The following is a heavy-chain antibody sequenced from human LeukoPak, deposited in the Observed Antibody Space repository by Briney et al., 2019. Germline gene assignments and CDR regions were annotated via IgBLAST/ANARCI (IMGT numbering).Heavy chain of an antibody. CDR3: ARVPDYYYYGMDV. CDR1: GGTFSSYA. CDR2: TIPIFGTA. Sequence: VASVKVSCKASGGTFSSYAISWVRQAPGQGLEWMGGTIPIFGTANYAQKFQGRVTITADESTSTAYMELSSLRSEDTAVYYCARVPDYYYYGMDVWGQGTTVTVSS. V-gene: IGHV1-69*13. J-gene: IGHJ6*02.